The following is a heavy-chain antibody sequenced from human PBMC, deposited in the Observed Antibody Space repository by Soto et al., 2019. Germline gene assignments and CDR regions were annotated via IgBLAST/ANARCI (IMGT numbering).Heavy chain of an antibody. D-gene: IGHD3-16*01. CDR2: IWYDGSNK. CDR1: GFTFSSYG. CDR3: ARDRRYYDYVWEGFDY. Sequence: QVQLVESGGGVVQPGRSLRLSCAASGFTFSSYGMHWVRQAPGKGLEWVAVIWYDGSNKYYADSVKGRFTISRDNSKNTLYLQMNSLRAEDTAVYYCARDRRYYDYVWEGFDYWGQGTLVTVSS. J-gene: IGHJ4*02. V-gene: IGHV3-33*01.